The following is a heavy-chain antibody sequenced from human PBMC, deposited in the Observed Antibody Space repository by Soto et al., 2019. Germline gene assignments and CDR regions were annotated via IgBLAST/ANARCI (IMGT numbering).Heavy chain of an antibody. CDR3: AREVGSTAYFDY. CDR2: IIPIFGTA. Sequence: SVKVSCKASGCTFSSYAISWVRQAPGQGLEWMGGIIPIFGTANYAQKFQGRVTITADKSTSTAYMELSSLRSEDTAVYYCAREVGSTAYFDYWGQGNRVTVYS. CDR1: GCTFSSYA. D-gene: IGHD1-26*01. J-gene: IGHJ4*02. V-gene: IGHV1-69*06.